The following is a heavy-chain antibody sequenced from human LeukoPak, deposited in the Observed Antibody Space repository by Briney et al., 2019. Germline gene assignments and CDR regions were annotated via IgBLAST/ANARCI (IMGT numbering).Heavy chain of an antibody. D-gene: IGHD3-10*01. Sequence: GTSLRLSCAASGXTFTSYGVHWVRQAPGKGLEWVDLITYDGYYKYYSDSVKGRFTISSDTSKNTLYLQMNSLRAEDTAVYYCARDLSPVVRASPMGYWGQGTLVTVSS. CDR1: GXTFTSYG. V-gene: IGHV3-30*03. J-gene: IGHJ4*02. CDR2: ITYDGYYK. CDR3: ARDLSPVVRASPMGY.